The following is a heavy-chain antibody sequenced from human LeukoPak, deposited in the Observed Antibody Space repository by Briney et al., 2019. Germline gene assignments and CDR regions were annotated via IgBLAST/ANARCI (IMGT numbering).Heavy chain of an antibody. J-gene: IGHJ3*02. V-gene: IGHV4-34*01. CDR1: GRSFSGYY. CDR3: ACSNMTTVTENDAFDI. CDR2: INHSGST. D-gene: IGHD4-17*01. Sequence: PSETLSLTCAVYGRSFSGYYWSWIRQPPGKGLEWIGEINHSGSTNYNPSLKSRVTISVDTSKNQFSLKLSSVTAADMAVYYCACSNMTTVTENDAFDIRGQGTMVTVSS.